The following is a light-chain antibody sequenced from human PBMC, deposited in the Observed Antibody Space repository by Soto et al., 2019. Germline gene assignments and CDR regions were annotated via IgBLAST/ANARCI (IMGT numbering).Light chain of an antibody. J-gene: IGKJ1*01. CDR2: GTS. V-gene: IGKV3-20*01. CDR3: QQYGSSPRT. Sequence: EIVLTQSPGTLSLSPGERATLSCRASQSVSSSYLAWYQQKPGQAPRLLIYGTSSRATGIPDRFGGSGSGTDFTLTISRLDPEDFAVYYCQQYGSSPRTFGQGTKVEIK. CDR1: QSVSSSY.